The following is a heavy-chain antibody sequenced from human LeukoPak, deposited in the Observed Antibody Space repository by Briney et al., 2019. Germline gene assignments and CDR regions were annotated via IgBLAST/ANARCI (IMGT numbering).Heavy chain of an antibody. CDR2: ISSSSTYI. J-gene: IGHJ6*03. CDR1: GFTFSSYS. D-gene: IGHD2-2*01. Sequence: GGSLRLSCAASGFTFSSYSMNWVRQAPGKELEWVSSISSSSTYIYYADSVKGRFTISRDNAKNSLYLQTNSLRVEDTAVYYCARATCSSTSCYSDYYYYMDVWGKGTTVTVPS. V-gene: IGHV3-21*01. CDR3: ARATCSSTSCYSDYYYYMDV.